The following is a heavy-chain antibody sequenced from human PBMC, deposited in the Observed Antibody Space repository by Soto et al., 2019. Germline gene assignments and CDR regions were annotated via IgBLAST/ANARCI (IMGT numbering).Heavy chain of an antibody. Sequence: QVQLVESGGGVVQPGRSLRLSCAASGFTFSSYGMHWVRQAPGKGLEWVAVISYDGSNKYYADSVKGRFTISRDNSKNTLYLQMNSLRAEDRAVYYGAKGTERYSGGGYMDYWGQGTLVTVSS. D-gene: IGHD6-19*01. CDR2: ISYDGSNK. CDR3: AKGTERYSGGGYMDY. CDR1: GFTFSSYG. J-gene: IGHJ4*02. V-gene: IGHV3-30*18.